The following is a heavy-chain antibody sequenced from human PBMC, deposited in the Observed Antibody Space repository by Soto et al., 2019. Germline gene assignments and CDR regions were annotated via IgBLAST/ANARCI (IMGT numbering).Heavy chain of an antibody. Sequence: QVQLQESGPGLVKPSQTLSLTCTVSGGSISSGDYYWSWIRQPPGKGLEWIGYIYYSGSTYYNPSLQRRVTISXXTXTXXFSLKLSSVTAADTAVYYCARGAIDYGDSPWYFDLWGRGTLVTVSS. V-gene: IGHV4-30-4*01. D-gene: IGHD4-17*01. J-gene: IGHJ2*01. CDR2: IYYSGST. CDR1: GGSISSGDYY. CDR3: ARGAIDYGDSPWYFDL.